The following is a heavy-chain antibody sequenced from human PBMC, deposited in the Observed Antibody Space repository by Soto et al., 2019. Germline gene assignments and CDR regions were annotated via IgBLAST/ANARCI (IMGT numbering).Heavy chain of an antibody. V-gene: IGHV4-39*01. Sequence: SETLSLTCTVYGGSFSGYYWSWIRQPPGKGLEWIGSIYYSGRTYYNPSLKSRVTISVDTSKNQFSLNLSSVTAADTALYYCARHISYNWFDPWGQGTLVTVSS. CDR1: GGSFSGYY. CDR3: ARHISYNWFDP. CDR2: IYYSGRT. J-gene: IGHJ5*02.